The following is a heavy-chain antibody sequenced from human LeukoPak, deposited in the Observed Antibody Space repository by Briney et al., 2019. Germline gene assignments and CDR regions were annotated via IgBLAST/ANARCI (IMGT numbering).Heavy chain of an antibody. Sequence: SQTLSLTCAISGDSVSSNSAAWNWIRQSPSRGLEWLGRTYYRSKWYNDYAVSVKSRITINPDTSKNQFSLQLNSVTPEDTAVYYCAREGDDSGYALYYFDYWGQGPLVTVSS. CDR2: TYYRSKWYN. J-gene: IGHJ4*02. D-gene: IGHD5-12*01. CDR1: GDSVSSNSAA. CDR3: AREGDDSGYALYYFDY. V-gene: IGHV6-1*01.